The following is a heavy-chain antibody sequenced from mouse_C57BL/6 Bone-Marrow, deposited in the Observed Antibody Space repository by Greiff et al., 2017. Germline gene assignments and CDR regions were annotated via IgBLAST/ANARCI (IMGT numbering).Heavy chain of an antibody. CDR2: IYPGSGST. Sequence: QVQLQQPGAELVKPGASVKMSCKASGYTFTSYWITWVKQRPGQGLEWIGDIYPGSGSTNYNEKFKSKATLTVDTSSSTAYMQLSSLTSEDSAVYYCARRIDGSSPWLAYWGQGTLVTVSA. CDR1: GYTFTSYW. J-gene: IGHJ3*01. CDR3: ARRIDGSSPWLAY. V-gene: IGHV1-55*01. D-gene: IGHD1-1*01.